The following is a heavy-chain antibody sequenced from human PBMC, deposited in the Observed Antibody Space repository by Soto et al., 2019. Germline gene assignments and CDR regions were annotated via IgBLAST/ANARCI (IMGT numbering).Heavy chain of an antibody. J-gene: IGHJ4*02. V-gene: IGHV1-69*13. D-gene: IGHD6-19*01. CDR3: ARDLGYSSGGTFDY. CDR2: IIPIFGTA. CDR1: GGTFSSYA. Sequence: GASVKVSCKASGGTFSSYAISWVRQAPGQGLEWMGGIIPIFGTANYAQKFQGRVTITADESTSTAYMELSILRSEDTAVYYCARDLGYSSGGTFDYWGQGTLVTVSS.